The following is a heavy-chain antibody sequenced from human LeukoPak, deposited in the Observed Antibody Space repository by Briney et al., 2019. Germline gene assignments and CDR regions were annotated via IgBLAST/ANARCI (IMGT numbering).Heavy chain of an antibody. D-gene: IGHD6-6*01. J-gene: IGHJ3*02. CDR1: GFSFSSYE. Sequence: GWSLRLSCAASGFSFSSYEMNWVRQAPGKGLEWVSSISSSSSYIYYTDSVKGRFTISRDNAKNSLYLQMTSLRAEDTAVYYCARDPPRWGIYSSSHDAFDIWGQGTMVTVSS. V-gene: IGHV3-21*01. CDR2: ISSSSSYI. CDR3: ARDPPRWGIYSSSHDAFDI.